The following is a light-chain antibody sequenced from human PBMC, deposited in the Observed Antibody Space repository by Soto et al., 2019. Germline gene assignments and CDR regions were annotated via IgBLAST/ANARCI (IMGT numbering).Light chain of an antibody. Sequence: QSALTQPASVSGSPGQSITISCTGTSSDVGGYNFVSWYQQHPDKAPKLMIYDVTKRPSGVSNRFSGSKSGNTASLTISGLQAEDEADYYCSSYTSISTYVFGTGTKLTVL. V-gene: IGLV2-14*01. CDR2: DVT. J-gene: IGLJ1*01. CDR3: SSYTSISTYV. CDR1: SSDVGGYNF.